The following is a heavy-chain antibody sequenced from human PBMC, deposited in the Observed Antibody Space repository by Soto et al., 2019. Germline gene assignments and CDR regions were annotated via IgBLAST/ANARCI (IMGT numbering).Heavy chain of an antibody. CDR2: IYYSGST. J-gene: IGHJ6*02. Sequence: VQLVETGGGLIQPGGSLRLSCAASGFTVSSNYMSWVRQAPGKGLEWIGSIYYSGSTYYNPSLKSRVTISVDTSKNQFSLKLSSVTAADTAVYYCARRQLDYYGMDVWGQGTTVTVSS. V-gene: IGHV4-59*05. CDR1: GFTVSSNY. CDR3: ARRQLDYYGMDV. D-gene: IGHD6-6*01.